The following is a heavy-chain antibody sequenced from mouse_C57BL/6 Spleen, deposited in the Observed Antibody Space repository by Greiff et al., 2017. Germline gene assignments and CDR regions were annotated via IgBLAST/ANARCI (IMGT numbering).Heavy chain of an antibody. CDR2: ISDGGSYT. Sequence: EVHLVESGGGLVKPGGSLKLSCAASGFTFSSYAMSWVRQTPEKRLEWVATISDGGSYTYYPDNVKGRFTISRDNAKNNLYLQMSHLKSEDTAMYYCARDGDCWAMDYWGQGTSVTVSS. CDR1: GFTFSSYA. CDR3: ARDGDCWAMDY. J-gene: IGHJ4*01. V-gene: IGHV5-4*01.